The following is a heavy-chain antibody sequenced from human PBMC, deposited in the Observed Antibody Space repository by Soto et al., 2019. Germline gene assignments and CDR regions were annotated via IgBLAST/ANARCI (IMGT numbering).Heavy chain of an antibody. CDR3: AKVGFSGTYSSEY. D-gene: IGHD1-26*01. Sequence: QVQLVESGGGVVQPGGSLRLSCAASGFTFSCCGMHWVRQAPGKGLEWVAVISDDGSNGYYADSVTGRFTISSDNSKNKLYLQMNSLRVEDTAVYYFAKVGFSGTYSSEYWGQGTLVTVSS. V-gene: IGHV3-30*18. CDR1: GFTFSCCG. J-gene: IGHJ4*02. CDR2: ISDDGSNG.